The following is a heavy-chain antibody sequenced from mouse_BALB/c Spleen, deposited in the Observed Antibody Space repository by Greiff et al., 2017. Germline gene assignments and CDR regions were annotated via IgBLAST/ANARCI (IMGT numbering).Heavy chain of an antibody. Sequence: EVMLVESGGGLVQPGGSLKLSCAASGFTFSSYGMSWVRQTPDKRLELVATINSNGGSTYYPDSVKGRFTISRDNAKNTLYLQMSSLKSEDTAMYYCARAAAYYGNYVDYWGQGTTLTVSS. V-gene: IGHV5-6-3*01. CDR2: INSNGGST. J-gene: IGHJ2*01. D-gene: IGHD2-10*01. CDR3: ARAAAYYGNYVDY. CDR1: GFTFSSYG.